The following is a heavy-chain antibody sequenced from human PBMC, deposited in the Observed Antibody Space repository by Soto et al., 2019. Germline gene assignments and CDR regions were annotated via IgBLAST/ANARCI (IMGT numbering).Heavy chain of an antibody. V-gene: IGHV3-33*01. D-gene: IGHD5-18*01. CDR1: GFTFSSYG. J-gene: IGHJ6*02. Sequence: QVQLVESGGGVVQPGRSLRLSCAASGFTFSSYGMHWVRQAPGKGLEWVAVIWYDGSNKYYADSVKGRFPISRDNSKHTLYVQMNSLRAEDTAVYYCARENSNPAMAIPDPNGDYYYYGMDVWGQGTTVTVSS. CDR2: IWYDGSNK. CDR3: ARENSNPAMAIPDPNGDYYYYGMDV.